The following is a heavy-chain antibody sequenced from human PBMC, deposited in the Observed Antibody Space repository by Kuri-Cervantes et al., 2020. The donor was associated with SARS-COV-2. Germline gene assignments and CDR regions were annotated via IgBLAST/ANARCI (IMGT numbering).Heavy chain of an antibody. J-gene: IGHJ5*02. CDR3: ARRPGSGSYEVKGWFDP. CDR1: GDTFSGHY. V-gene: IGHV1-8*01. CDR2: MNPNSGNT. D-gene: IGHD3-10*01. Sequence: ASVKVSCKASGDTFSGHYIHWVRQAPGQGLEWMGWMNPNSGNTGYAQKFQGRVTMTRNTSISTAYMELSSLRSEDTAVYYCARRPGSGSYEVKGWFDPWGQGTLVTVSS.